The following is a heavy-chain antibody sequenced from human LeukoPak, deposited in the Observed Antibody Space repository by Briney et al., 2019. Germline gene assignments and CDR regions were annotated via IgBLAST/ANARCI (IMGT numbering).Heavy chain of an antibody. CDR2: IDPKSGGT. CDR3: ARDRIRSGDLDY. Sequence: ASVKVSCKVSGYSPTDLAIHWVRQAPGQGLEWMGWIDPKSGGTNYAQKFQGRVTMTRDTSISTVYMELSSPRSDDRAVYYCARDRIRSGDLDYWGQGTLVTVSS. D-gene: IGHD3-10*01. J-gene: IGHJ4*02. CDR1: GYSPTDLA. V-gene: IGHV1-2*02.